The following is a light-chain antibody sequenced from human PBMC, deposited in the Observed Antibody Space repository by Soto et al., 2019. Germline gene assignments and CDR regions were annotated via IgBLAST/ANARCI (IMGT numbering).Light chain of an antibody. CDR3: QQIFITPYT. CDR1: QTISSW. J-gene: IGKJ2*01. Sequence: DIQMTQSPSTLSGSVGDRVTITCRASQTISSWLAWYQQKPGKAPKLLIYDGSSLQGGVPSRFRGSGSGTDFTLTISSLQPEDFATYYCQQIFITPYTFGQGTRLEIK. V-gene: IGKV1-5*01. CDR2: DGS.